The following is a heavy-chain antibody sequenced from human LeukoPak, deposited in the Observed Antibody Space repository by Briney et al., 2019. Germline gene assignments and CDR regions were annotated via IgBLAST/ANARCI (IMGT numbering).Heavy chain of an antibody. D-gene: IGHD1-26*01. CDR1: GGSISSSSHY. V-gene: IGHV4-39*07. J-gene: IGHJ4*02. CDR3: ARDSGSYWGYFDY. CDR2: IYYSGST. Sequence: MPSETLSLTCTVSGGSISSSSHYWGWIRQPPGKGLEWIGSIYYSGSTYYNPSLKSRVTISVDTSKNQFSLKLSSVTAADTAVYYCARDSGSYWGYFDYWGQGTLVTVSS.